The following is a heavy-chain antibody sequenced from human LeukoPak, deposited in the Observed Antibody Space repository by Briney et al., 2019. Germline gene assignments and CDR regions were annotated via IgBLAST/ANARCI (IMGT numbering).Heavy chain of an antibody. CDR2: INSDGSST. D-gene: IGHD3-10*01. CDR3: AKGRSGYYYGSGPLDY. J-gene: IGHJ4*02. Sequence: GGSLRLSCAASGFTFSSYGMHWVRQAPGKGLVWVSRINSDGSSTSYADSVKGRFTISRDNAKNTLYLQMNSLRDEDMALYYCAKGRSGYYYGSGPLDYWGQGTLVTVSS. CDR1: GFTFSSYG. V-gene: IGHV3-74*01.